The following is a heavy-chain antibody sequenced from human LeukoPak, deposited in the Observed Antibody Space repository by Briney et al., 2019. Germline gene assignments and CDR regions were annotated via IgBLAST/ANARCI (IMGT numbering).Heavy chain of an antibody. D-gene: IGHD6-19*01. J-gene: IGHJ4*02. CDR2: ISYDGSKK. V-gene: IGHV3-30*18. CDR1: GFTFSGYG. Sequence: GGSLRLSCAATGFTFSGYGMHWVRQAPGKGLEWVAVISYDGSKKYYADSVKGRFTISRDNSKNTLYLQMDSLRPEDTAVFHCAKESSGWYGFDFWGQGTLVIVSS. CDR3: AKESSGWYGFDF.